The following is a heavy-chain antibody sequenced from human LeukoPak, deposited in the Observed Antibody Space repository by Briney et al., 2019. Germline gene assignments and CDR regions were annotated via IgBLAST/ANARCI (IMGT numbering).Heavy chain of an antibody. Sequence: ASVKVSCKASGYTFTGYYMHWVRQAPGQGLEWMGRINPNSGGTNYAQKFQGRVTMTRDTSISTAYMELSRLGSDGTAVYYRAREGGRSTAAFDIWGQGTMVTVSS. CDR1: GYTFTGYY. CDR3: AREGGRSTAAFDI. V-gene: IGHV1-2*06. D-gene: IGHD1-26*01. CDR2: INPNSGGT. J-gene: IGHJ3*02.